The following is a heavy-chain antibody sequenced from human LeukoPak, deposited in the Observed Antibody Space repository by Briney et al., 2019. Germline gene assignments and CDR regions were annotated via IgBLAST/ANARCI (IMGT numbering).Heavy chain of an antibody. CDR1: GFTFSSYN. J-gene: IGHJ6*03. Sequence: GGSLRLSCAVSGFTFSSYNMNWVRQAPGKGLEWVSSITSSSRYIYYAYSVKGRFTISRDNAKSSLYLQMNSLRAEDTAVYYCARDPYSGSYGDYYYYYMDVWGKGTTVTISS. CDR3: ARDPYSGSYGDYYYYYMDV. V-gene: IGHV3-21*01. CDR2: ITSSSRYI. D-gene: IGHD1-26*01.